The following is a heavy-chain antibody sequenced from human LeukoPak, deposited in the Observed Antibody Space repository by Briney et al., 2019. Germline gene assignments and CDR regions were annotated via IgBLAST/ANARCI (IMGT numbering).Heavy chain of an antibody. D-gene: IGHD2-2*03. CDR2: FDPEDGET. CDR3: ARDGYCSSTSCPDLYYYYGMDV. CDR1: GYTLTELS. V-gene: IGHV1-24*01. Sequence: ASVKVSCKVSGYTLTELSMHWVRQAPGKGLEWMGGFDPEDGETIYAQKFQGRVTMTEDTSTDTAYMELRSLRSDDTAVYYCARDGYCSSTSCPDLYYYYGMDVWGQGTTVTVSS. J-gene: IGHJ6*02.